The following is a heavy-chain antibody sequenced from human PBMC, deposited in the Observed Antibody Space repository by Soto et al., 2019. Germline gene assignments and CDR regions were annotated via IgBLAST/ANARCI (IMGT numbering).Heavy chain of an antibody. CDR3: AKGEVRGIIPSYFDY. V-gene: IGHV3-30*18. Sequence: GGSLRLSCAASGFTFSSYWMHWVRQAPGKGLEWVARISNDGSNEYYVDSVKGRLTISRDNSKNTLYLQMDSLRAEDTAVYYCAKGEVRGIIPSYFDYWGLGXLVTVSS. CDR1: GFTFSSYW. D-gene: IGHD3-10*01. J-gene: IGHJ4*02. CDR2: ISNDGSNE.